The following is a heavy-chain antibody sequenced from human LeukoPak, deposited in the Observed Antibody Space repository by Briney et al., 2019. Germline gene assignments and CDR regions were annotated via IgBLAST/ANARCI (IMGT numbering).Heavy chain of an antibody. J-gene: IGHJ6*03. D-gene: IGHD6-13*01. CDR2: ISSNGGST. CDR3: ASVIAAAGTLNYYMDV. V-gene: IGHV3-64*01. Sequence: PGRSLRLSCAASGFTFSSYAMHWVRQAPGKGLEYVSAISSNGGSTYYANSVKGRFTISRDNSKNTLYLQMGSLRAEDMAVYYCASVIAAAGTLNYYMDVWGKGTTVTISS. CDR1: GFTFSSYA.